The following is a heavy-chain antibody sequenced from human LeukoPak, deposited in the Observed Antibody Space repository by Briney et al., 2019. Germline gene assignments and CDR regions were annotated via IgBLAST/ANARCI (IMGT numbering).Heavy chain of an antibody. J-gene: IGHJ6*02. V-gene: IGHV6-1*01. CDR1: GDSVSSICVA. CDR2: TYYRSKWYY. Sequence: SQTLSLTCAVSGDSVSSICVAWNWIRQSPSRGLEGLGRTYYRSKWYYEYAVSVKSRINISPDTSKNQFSLQLTSVTPEDTAVYYCSLARSEYHYGMDVWGQGTTVTVSS. CDR3: SLARSEYHYGMDV.